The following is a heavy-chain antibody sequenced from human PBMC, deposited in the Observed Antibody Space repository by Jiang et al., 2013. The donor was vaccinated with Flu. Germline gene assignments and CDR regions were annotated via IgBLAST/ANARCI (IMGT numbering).Heavy chain of an antibody. J-gene: IGHJ4*02. CDR2: IYWNDDK. CDR1: GFSLSTSGVG. CDR3: AHREEDLFYFDY. Sequence: KPTQTLTLTCTFSGFSLSTSGVGVGWIRQPPGKALEWLALIYWNDDKRYSPSLKSRLTITKDTSKNQVVLTMTNMDPVDTATYYCAHREEDLFYFDYWGQGTLVTVSS. V-gene: IGHV2-5*01. D-gene: IGHD3-10*01.